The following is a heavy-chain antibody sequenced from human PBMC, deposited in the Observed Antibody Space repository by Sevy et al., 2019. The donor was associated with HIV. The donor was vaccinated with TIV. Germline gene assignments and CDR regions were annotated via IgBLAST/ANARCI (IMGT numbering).Heavy chain of an antibody. V-gene: IGHV1-46*01. Sequence: GESLKISCKASGYAFTSYYIHWVRQAPGQGLEWMGIINPSGGSTSYAQKFQGRVTMTRDTSTSTVYMEMSSLRSGDTAVYYCARGGGVVVGATVSGMDVWGQGTTVTVSS. CDR2: INPSGGST. CDR1: GYAFTSYY. CDR3: ARGGGVVVGATVSGMDV. D-gene: IGHD2-15*01. J-gene: IGHJ6*02.